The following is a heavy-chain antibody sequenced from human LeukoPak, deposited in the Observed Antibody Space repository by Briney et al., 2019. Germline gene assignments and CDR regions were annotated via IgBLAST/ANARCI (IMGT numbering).Heavy chain of an antibody. V-gene: IGHV4-31*11. CDR3: AREGYMGCLDY. Sequence: SETLSLTCAVSGGSISSGGYYWSWIRQHPVKGLEWIGYIYYSGSTYYNPSLKSRVTISVDTSKNQFSLKLSSVTAADTAVYYCAREGYMGCLDYWGQGTLVTVSS. CDR2: IYYSGST. D-gene: IGHD1-1*01. CDR1: GGSISSGGYY. J-gene: IGHJ4*02.